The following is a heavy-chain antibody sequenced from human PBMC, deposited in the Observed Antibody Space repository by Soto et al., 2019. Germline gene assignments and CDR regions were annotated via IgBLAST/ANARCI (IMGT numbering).Heavy chain of an antibody. D-gene: IGHD3-22*01. CDR3: ARPTSLSYYDSSGYYRANWFDP. Sequence: QLQLQESGPGLVKPSETLSLTCTVSGGSISSSSYYWGWIRQPPGKGLEWIGSIYYSGSTYYNPSLKSRVTISVDTSKNQFSLKLSSVTAADTAVYYCARPTSLSYYDSSGYYRANWFDPWGQGTLVTVSS. V-gene: IGHV4-39*01. CDR1: GGSISSSSYY. J-gene: IGHJ5*02. CDR2: IYYSGST.